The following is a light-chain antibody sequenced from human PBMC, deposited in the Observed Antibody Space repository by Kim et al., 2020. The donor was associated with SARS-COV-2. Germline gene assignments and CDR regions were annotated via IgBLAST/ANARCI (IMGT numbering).Light chain of an antibody. CDR1: QSLTRNY. J-gene: IGKJ1*01. CDR3: QQYNTLRT. CDR2: GIS. Sequence: LSPGERPPPPWRASQSLTRNYLAWYQRKPGRAPRLLIYGISTRATGIPDRFSGSGSGTDFTLTISRLEPEDFAVYYCQQYNTLRTFGQGTKVDIK. V-gene: IGKV3-20*01.